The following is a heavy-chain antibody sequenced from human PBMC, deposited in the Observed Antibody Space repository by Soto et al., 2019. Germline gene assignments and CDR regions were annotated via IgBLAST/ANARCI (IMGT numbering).Heavy chain of an antibody. Sequence: SVKVTCQASGGTLSSYAICLVRQANVQGLEWMGGIIPIFGTANYAQKFQGRVTITADESTSTAYMELSSLRSEDTAVYYCAGAGVLWFGELITWFAPWGQGT. D-gene: IGHD3-10*01. CDR2: IIPIFGTA. V-gene: IGHV1-69*13. CDR3: AGAGVLWFGELITWFAP. J-gene: IGHJ5*02. CDR1: GGTLSSYA.